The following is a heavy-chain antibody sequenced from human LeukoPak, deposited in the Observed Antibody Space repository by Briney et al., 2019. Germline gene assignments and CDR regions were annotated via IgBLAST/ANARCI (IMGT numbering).Heavy chain of an antibody. CDR1: GFTFTNYG. CDR2: TWFDGSKT. CDR3: ARGWGSNVYASAFDI. Sequence: PGGSLRLSCAASGFTFTNYGMHWVRQAPGKGLEWVAMTWFDGSKTHHADSVKGRLTISRDNSKNTLYLQMNSLRVEDTAVYYCARGWGSNVYASAFDIWGQGTMVTVSS. D-gene: IGHD3-16*01. V-gene: IGHV3-33*01. J-gene: IGHJ3*02.